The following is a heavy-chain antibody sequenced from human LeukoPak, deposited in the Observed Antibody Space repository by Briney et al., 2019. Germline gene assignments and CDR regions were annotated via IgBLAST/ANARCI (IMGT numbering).Heavy chain of an antibody. CDR3: ARLRWPRGGRSCFDY. D-gene: IGHD3-10*01. Sequence: GEPLKISCKCSGYSFTSHWIGGVRQMPGKGLEWMDIVNADVYDTIYSRSFQGPVTISAAESIPTGYLKWSSLKASDTAMYYCARLRWPRGGRSCFDYWGQGALVTVSS. CDR2: VNADVYDT. V-gene: IGHV5-51*01. CDR1: GYSFTSHW. J-gene: IGHJ4*02.